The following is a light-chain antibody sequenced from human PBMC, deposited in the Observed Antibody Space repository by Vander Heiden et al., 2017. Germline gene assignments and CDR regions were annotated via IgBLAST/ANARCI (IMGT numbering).Light chain of an antibody. Sequence: DIQMTQSPSSLSASVGDRVTITCQASQDISNYLNWYQQKPGKAPKLLIYDASNLETGVPSRFSGSGYGTDFTFTISSRQPEDIAPYYCQQYDNLPRVTFGGGTKVEIK. J-gene: IGKJ4*01. CDR3: QQYDNLPRVT. CDR1: QDISNY. CDR2: DAS. V-gene: IGKV1-33*01.